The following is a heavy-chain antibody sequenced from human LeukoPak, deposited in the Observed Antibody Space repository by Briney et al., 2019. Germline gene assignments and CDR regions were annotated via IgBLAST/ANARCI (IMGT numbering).Heavy chain of an antibody. Sequence: GGSLRLSCAASGFTSSSYAMGWVRQAPGKGLEWVSAISGSGGSTFYADSVKGRFTISRDNSKNTLFLQMNSLRAEDTAVYYCANGGDPYYFYYGMDVWGQGTTVTVSS. CDR3: ANGGDPYYFYYGMDV. V-gene: IGHV3-23*01. CDR2: ISGSGGST. J-gene: IGHJ6*02. CDR1: GFTSSSYA.